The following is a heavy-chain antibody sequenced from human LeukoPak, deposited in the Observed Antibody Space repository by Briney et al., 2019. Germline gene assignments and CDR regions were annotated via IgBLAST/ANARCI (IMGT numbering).Heavy chain of an antibody. CDR1: GYSISSGYY. CDR2: IYHSGST. Sequence: SETLSLTCTVSGYSISSGYYWGWIRQPPGKGLEWIGSIYHSGSTYYNPSLKSRVTISVDTSKNQFSLKLSSVTAADTAVYYCARGFYYYDSSGYLVGQLNWFDPWGQGTLVTVSS. CDR3: ARGFYYYDSSGYLVGQLNWFDP. J-gene: IGHJ5*02. V-gene: IGHV4-38-2*02. D-gene: IGHD3-22*01.